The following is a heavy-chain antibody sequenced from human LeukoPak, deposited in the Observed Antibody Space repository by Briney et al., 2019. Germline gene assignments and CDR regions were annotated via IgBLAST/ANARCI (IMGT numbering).Heavy chain of an antibody. Sequence: ASVKVSCKASGYTFTGYYMHWVRQAPGQGLEWMGWINPNSGDTNYAQKFQGRVTMTRDTSISTAYMELSRLRSDDTAVYYCARGGVCSSTSCYNFDYWGQGTLVTVSS. CDR3: ARGGVCSSTSCYNFDY. V-gene: IGHV1-2*02. D-gene: IGHD2-2*01. J-gene: IGHJ4*02. CDR1: GYTFTGYY. CDR2: INPNSGDT.